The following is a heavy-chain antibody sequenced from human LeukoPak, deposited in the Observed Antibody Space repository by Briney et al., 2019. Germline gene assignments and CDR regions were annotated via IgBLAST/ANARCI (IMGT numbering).Heavy chain of an antibody. J-gene: IGHJ5*02. CDR2: ISGSGGST. V-gene: IGHV3-23*01. D-gene: IGHD1-26*01. CDR1: GFTFSDYY. CDR3: AKDRVGATPYNWFDP. Sequence: GGSLRLSCAASGFTFSDYYMSWIRQAPGKGLEWVSAISGSGGSTYYADSVKGRFTISRDNSKNTLYLQMNSLRAEDTAVYYCAKDRVGATPYNWFDPWGQGTLVTVSS.